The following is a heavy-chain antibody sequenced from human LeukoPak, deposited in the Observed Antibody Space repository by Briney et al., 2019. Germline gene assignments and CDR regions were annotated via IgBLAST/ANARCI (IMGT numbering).Heavy chain of an antibody. CDR2: IYYSGST. D-gene: IGHD2-2*02. Sequence: SETLSLTCTVSGGSISSYYRSWIRQPPGKGLEWIGYIYYSGSTNYNPSLKSRVTISVDTSKNQFSLKLSSVTAADTAVYYCARQIVVVPAAINWFDPWGQGTLVTVSS. CDR1: GGSISSYY. V-gene: IGHV4-59*01. J-gene: IGHJ5*02. CDR3: ARQIVVVPAAINWFDP.